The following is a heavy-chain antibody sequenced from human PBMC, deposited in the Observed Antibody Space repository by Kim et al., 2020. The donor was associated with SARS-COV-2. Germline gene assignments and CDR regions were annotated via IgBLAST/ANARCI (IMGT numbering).Heavy chain of an antibody. Sequence: GESLKISCKGSGYSFTSYWIGWVRQMPGKGLEWMGIIYPGDSDTRYSPSFQGQVTISADKSISTAYLQWSSLKASDTAMYYCARKIVYDSSGWGTHGWFDYWGQGTLVTVSS. J-gene: IGHJ4*02. CDR2: IYPGDSDT. D-gene: IGHD3-22*01. V-gene: IGHV5-51*01. CDR3: ARKIVYDSSGWGTHGWFDY. CDR1: GYSFTSYW.